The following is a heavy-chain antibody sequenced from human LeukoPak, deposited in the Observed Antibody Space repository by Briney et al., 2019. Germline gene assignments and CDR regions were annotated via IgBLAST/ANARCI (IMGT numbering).Heavy chain of an antibody. Sequence: GGSLRLSCVASGFTFSNYWMSWVRQAPGKGLEWVANIKQDGSENYYVDSVKGRFTISRDNAKNSLYLQMNSLRAEDTAVYYCARVVTGDYVFGPNWFDPWGQGTLVTVSS. D-gene: IGHD4-17*01. J-gene: IGHJ5*02. V-gene: IGHV3-7*01. CDR3: ARVVTGDYVFGPNWFDP. CDR1: GFTFSNYW. CDR2: IKQDGSEN.